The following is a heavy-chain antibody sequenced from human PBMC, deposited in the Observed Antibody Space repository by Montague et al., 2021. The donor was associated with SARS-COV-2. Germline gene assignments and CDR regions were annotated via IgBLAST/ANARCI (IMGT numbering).Heavy chain of an antibody. CDR3: ARDPKYYDILTGYLIARSYYYYYGMDV. CDR1: GFTFSSYG. Sequence: SLRLSCAASGFTFSSYGMHWVRQAPGKGLEWVAVISYDGSNKYYADSVKGRFTISRDNSKNTLYLQMNSLRAEDTAAYYCARDPKYYDILTGYLIARSYYYYYGMDVWGQGTTVTVSS. V-gene: IGHV3-33*05. CDR2: ISYDGSNK. J-gene: IGHJ6*02. D-gene: IGHD3-9*01.